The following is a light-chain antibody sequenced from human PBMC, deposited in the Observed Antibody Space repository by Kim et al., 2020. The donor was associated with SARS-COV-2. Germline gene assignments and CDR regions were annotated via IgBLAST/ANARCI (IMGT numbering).Light chain of an antibody. Sequence: SYELTQPPSVSVSPGQTASITCSGDKLGDKYVCWYQQRPGQSPVLVIYQDNKRPSGIPERFSGSNSGNTATLTISGTQAMDEADYYCQAWDSSIVVFGGGAHLTVL. V-gene: IGLV3-1*01. CDR1: KLGDKY. CDR2: QDN. CDR3: QAWDSSIVV. J-gene: IGLJ2*01.